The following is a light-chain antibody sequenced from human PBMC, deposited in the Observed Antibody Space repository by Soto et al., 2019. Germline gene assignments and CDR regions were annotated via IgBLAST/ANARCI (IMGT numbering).Light chain of an antibody. CDR2: AAS. CDR1: QPVTNY. CDR3: QQSYSSPWT. V-gene: IGKV1-39*01. Sequence: DIEMTQSTSSLSASVGDRVTITCRASQPVTNYLSWYQQKPGKAPKLFIYAASRLQSGVPSRFSGGGSGTDFTLTISSLQPEDFATYYCQQSYSSPWTFGQGSKVDVK. J-gene: IGKJ1*01.